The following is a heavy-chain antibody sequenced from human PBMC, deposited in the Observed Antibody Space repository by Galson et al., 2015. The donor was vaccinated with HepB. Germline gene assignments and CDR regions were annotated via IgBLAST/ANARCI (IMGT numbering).Heavy chain of an antibody. V-gene: IGHV4-59*01. J-gene: IGHJ4*02. Sequence: SETLSPTCTVSGGSINNYYWSWIRQSPEKGLEWIGYIYYSGTTNYSPSLKSRVTISVDTSKNQFSLKMYSVTAADTVVFYCARGPNNFDYWGQGTLVTVSS. CDR3: ARGPNNFDY. CDR2: IYYSGTT. D-gene: IGHD2-8*01. CDR1: GGSINNYY.